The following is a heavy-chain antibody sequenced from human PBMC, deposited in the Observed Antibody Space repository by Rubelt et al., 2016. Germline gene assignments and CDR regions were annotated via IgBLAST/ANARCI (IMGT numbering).Heavy chain of an antibody. J-gene: IGHJ4*02. D-gene: IGHD4-17*01. CDR2: ISHGGIT. V-gene: IGHV4-34*01. CDR3: AGATVTTVD. Sequence: QVQLQQWGAGLLKPSETLSLTCAVYGGSFSAYYWAWIRQPPGKGLEWIGEISHGGITNYKPSLKSRVTISLDTSKNQFSLMLTSMTVADTAVYYCAGATVTTVDWGQGTLVTVSS. CDR1: GGSFSAYY.